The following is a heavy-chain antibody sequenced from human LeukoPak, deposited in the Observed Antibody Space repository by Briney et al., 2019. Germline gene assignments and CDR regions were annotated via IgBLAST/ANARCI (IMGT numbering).Heavy chain of an antibody. Sequence: SETLSLTCAVYGGSFSAYFWSWIRQPPGKGRECVGEINHSGSTNYNPSLKSRVTISVDTSKNQFSLKLSSVTAADTAVYYCARGGYGSGSYYFGYYGMDVWGQGTTVTVSS. D-gene: IGHD3-10*01. CDR2: INHSGST. CDR1: GGSFSAYF. CDR3: ARGGYGSGSYYFGYYGMDV. J-gene: IGHJ6*02. V-gene: IGHV4-34*01.